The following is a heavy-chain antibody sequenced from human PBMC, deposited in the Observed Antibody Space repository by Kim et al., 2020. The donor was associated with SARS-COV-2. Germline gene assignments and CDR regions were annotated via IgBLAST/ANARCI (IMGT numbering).Heavy chain of an antibody. CDR1: GFTFSSYA. CDR3: ASPPPPYSSSWEGYFDY. CDR2: ISYDGSNK. V-gene: IGHV3-30-3*01. D-gene: IGHD6-13*01. Sequence: GGSLRLSCAASGFTFSSYAMHWVRQAPGKGLEWVAVISYDGSNKYYADSVKGRFTISRDNSKNTLYLQMNSLRAEDTAVYYCASPPPPYSSSWEGYFDYWGQVTLVTVSS. J-gene: IGHJ4*02.